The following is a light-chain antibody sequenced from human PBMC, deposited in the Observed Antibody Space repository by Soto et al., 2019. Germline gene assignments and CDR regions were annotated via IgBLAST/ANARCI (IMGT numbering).Light chain of an antibody. CDR1: TGAVTSGHY. CDR2: DTN. CDR3: LLVYSGVVV. V-gene: IGLV7-46*01. Sequence: QAVLTQEPSLTVSPGGTVTLTCGSSTGAVTSGHYPFWFQQKPGQAPRTLIYDTNNKHSWTPARFSGSLLGGKAALTLSGAQPDDEADYYCLLVYSGVVVFGGGTKVTVL. J-gene: IGLJ2*01.